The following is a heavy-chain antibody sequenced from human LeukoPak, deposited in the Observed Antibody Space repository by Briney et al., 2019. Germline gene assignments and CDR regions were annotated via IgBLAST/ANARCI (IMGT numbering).Heavy chain of an antibody. J-gene: IGHJ6*02. V-gene: IGHV3-7*05. CDR3: ARCITMVRGAAYYYYYYCMDV. Sequence: AGSLRLSSAASGFTFSSYWMSWHRQAPGKGLVWVANIKQDGSEKYYVDSGKGRFTISRDNAKNSLYLQMNSLRAEDTAVNDSARCITMVRGAAYYYYYYCMDVWGQGTTVTVSS. CDR2: IKQDGSEK. CDR1: GFTFSSYW. D-gene: IGHD3-10*01.